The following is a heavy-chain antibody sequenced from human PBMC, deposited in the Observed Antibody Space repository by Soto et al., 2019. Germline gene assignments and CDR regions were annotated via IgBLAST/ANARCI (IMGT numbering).Heavy chain of an antibody. D-gene: IGHD3-3*01. V-gene: IGHV3-11*01. CDR3: ATGRGARSED. CDR1: GFTFSGYY. Sequence: QVQLVESGGGLVKPGGALRLSCEASGFTFSGYYMTWIRQAPGKGLEWISYFSSSGYTIRYADSVEGRFTVSRDDAKKKLYLQMNGLRAEDTAVYYCATGRGARSEDWCQGTLVTVSS. J-gene: IGHJ4*02. CDR2: FSSSGYTI.